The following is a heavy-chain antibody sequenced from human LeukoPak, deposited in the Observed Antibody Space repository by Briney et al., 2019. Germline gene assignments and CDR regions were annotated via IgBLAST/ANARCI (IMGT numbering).Heavy chain of an antibody. CDR2: ISGSGGST. CDR3: AKPPYSNSMYYYGMDV. CDR1: GFTFSSYA. D-gene: IGHD4-4*01. Sequence: GGSLRLSCAASGFTFSSYAMSWVRQAPGKGLEWVSAISGSGGSTYYADSVKGRFTISRDNSKNTLYLQMNSLRAEDTAVYYCAKPPYSNSMYYYGMDVWGQGTTVTVS. V-gene: IGHV3-23*01. J-gene: IGHJ6*02.